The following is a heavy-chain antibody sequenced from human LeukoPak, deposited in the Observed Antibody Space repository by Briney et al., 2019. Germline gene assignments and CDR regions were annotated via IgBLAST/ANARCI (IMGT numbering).Heavy chain of an antibody. Sequence: TGGSLRLSCAASGFTFSSYGMHWVRQAPGKGLEWVTFVQYDGSQRYNADSVKGRFTISRDNSENTLYLQMNSLRAEDTAVYYCARGVNYGFDYWGQGTLVTVSS. J-gene: IGHJ4*02. CDR3: ARGVNYGFDY. CDR2: VQYDGSQR. CDR1: GFTFSSYG. D-gene: IGHD3-10*01. V-gene: IGHV3-30*02.